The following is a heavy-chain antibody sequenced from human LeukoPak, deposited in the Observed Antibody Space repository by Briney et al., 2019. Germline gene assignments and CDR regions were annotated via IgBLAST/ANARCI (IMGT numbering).Heavy chain of an antibody. J-gene: IGHJ4*02. CDR2: ICYSGST. V-gene: IGHV4-59*08. Sequence: SESLSLTCTVSGGSISSYYWSWIRQPPGKGLEWIGYICYSGSTNYNPSLKSRLTISVDTSKNQFSLKLSSVTAADTAVYYCARQKQWLVMFDYWGQGTLVTVSS. CDR1: GGSISSYY. CDR3: ARQKQWLVMFDY. D-gene: IGHD6-19*01.